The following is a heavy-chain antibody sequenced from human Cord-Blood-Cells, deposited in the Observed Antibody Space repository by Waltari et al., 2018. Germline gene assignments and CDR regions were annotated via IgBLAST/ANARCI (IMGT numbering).Heavy chain of an antibody. CDR2: IYSSGSK. J-gene: IGHJ6*02. D-gene: IGHD6-19*01. CDR1: GFTVSSNY. V-gene: IGHV3-53*02. CDR3: ARDHKEKYSSGWYYYYYGMDV. Sequence: EVQLVETGGGLIQPGGSLRLSCAASGFTVSSNYMSWVRQAPGKGLDWFSDIYSSGSKYYADSVKGRYTIYRDNYKNTLYLQMNSLRAEDTAVYYCARDHKEKYSSGWYYYYYGMDVWGQGTTVTVAS.